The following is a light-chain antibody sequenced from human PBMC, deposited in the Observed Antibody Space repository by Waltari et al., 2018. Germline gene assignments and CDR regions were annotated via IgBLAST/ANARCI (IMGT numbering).Light chain of an antibody. CDR3: CSYTRGSVI. J-gene: IGLJ2*01. CDR1: SSDVGSSNL. V-gene: IGLV2-23*02. CDR2: EVN. Sequence: QSALTQPASVSGSPGQSIAISCTGTSSDVGSSNLVSWYQQFPGKAPKLTLYEVNKRPSGISNRFSGSKFGNTASLTISGLQAEDEGDYYCCSYTRGSVICGGGTKLTVL.